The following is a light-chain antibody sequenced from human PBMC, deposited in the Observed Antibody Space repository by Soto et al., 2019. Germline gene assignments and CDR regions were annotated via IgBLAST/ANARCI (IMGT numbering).Light chain of an antibody. CDR3: AAWDDSLSVHYV. V-gene: IGLV1-47*01. CDR2: KNN. CDR1: SSNIGSNY. J-gene: IGLJ1*01. Sequence: QLVLTQPPSASGTPGQRVIISCSGTSSNIGSNYVYWYQQVPGTAPKLLIYKNNQRPSGVPDRFSGSKSGSSASLAISGLRSEDEADYYCAAWDDSLSVHYVFGVGTKLTVL.